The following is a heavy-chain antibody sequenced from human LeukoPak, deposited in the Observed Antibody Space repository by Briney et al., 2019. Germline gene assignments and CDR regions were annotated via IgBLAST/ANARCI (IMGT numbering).Heavy chain of an antibody. CDR2: INPNSGGT. J-gene: IGHJ4*02. CDR1: GYTFTGYY. Sequence: ASVKVSCKASGYTFTGYYMHWVRQAPGQGLEWMGWINPNSGGTNYAQKFQGRVTMTRDTSISTAYMELSRLRSDDTAVYYCARTVVPAATIDYWGQGTLVTVSS. CDR3: ARTVVPAATIDY. D-gene: IGHD2-2*01. V-gene: IGHV1-2*02.